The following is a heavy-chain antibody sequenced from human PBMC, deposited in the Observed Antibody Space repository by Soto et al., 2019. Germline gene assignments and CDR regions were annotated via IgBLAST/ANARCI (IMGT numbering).Heavy chain of an antibody. CDR1: GFTFSSYG. V-gene: IGHV3-33*01. Sequence: PGGSLRLSCAASGFTFSSYGMHWVRQAPGKGLEWVAVIWYDGSSTYYADSVKGRFTISRDNAKNTLYQQMNSLRAEDTAVYYCARVFEYCSSTSCRFYDLRSGPDAFDIWGQGTMVTVSS. CDR3: ARVFEYCSSTSCRFYDLRSGPDAFDI. J-gene: IGHJ3*02. D-gene: IGHD2-2*01. CDR2: IWYDGSST.